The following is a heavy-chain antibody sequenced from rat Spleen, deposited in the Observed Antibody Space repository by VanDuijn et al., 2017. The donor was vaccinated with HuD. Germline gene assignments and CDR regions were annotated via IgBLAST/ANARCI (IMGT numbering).Heavy chain of an antibody. D-gene: IGHD1-1*01. CDR2: IDGAGST. Sequence: EVQLQESGPGLVKPSQSLSLTCSVTGHSISSSYRWNWIRKFPGNKLEWMGYIDGAGSTNYNPSLKSRISITRDTPKNQFFLQVTSVSTEDTATYFCARWDYYSPRWYFDFWGPGTMVTVSS. V-gene: IGHV3-3*01. J-gene: IGHJ1*01. CDR3: ARWDYYSPRWYFDF. CDR1: GHSISSSYR.